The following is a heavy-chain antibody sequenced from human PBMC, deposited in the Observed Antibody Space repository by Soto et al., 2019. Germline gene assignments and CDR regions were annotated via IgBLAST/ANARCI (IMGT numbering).Heavy chain of an antibody. CDR1: GGTFSSYA. D-gene: IGHD5-18*01. CDR2: IIPIFGTA. V-gene: IGHV1-69*01. J-gene: IGHJ6*02. Sequence: QVQLVQSGAEVKKPGSSVKVSCKASGGTFSSYAISWVRQAPGQGLEWMGGIIPIFGTANYAEKFQGRVTITADQSTSTAYMELSSLRSEDTAVYYCARGSAAMVFNCYYGMDVWGQGTTVTVSS. CDR3: ARGSAAMVFNCYYGMDV.